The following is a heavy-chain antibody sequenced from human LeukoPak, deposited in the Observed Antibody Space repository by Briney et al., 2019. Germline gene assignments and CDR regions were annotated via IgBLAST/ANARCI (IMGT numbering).Heavy chain of an antibody. CDR1: GGSFSTNY. D-gene: IGHD3-10*01. V-gene: IGHV4-59*01. CDR2: IYYSGST. Sequence: SSETLSLTCAVFGGSFSTNYWSWIRQPPGKGLEWIGYIYYSGSTNYNPSLKSRVTISVDTSKNQFSLKLSSVTAADTAVYYCARVNLSGSGARFDYWGQGTLVTVSS. CDR3: ARVNLSGSGARFDY. J-gene: IGHJ4*02.